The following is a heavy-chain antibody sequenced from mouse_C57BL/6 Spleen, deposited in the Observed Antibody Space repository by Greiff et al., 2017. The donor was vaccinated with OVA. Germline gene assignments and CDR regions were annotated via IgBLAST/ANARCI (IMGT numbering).Heavy chain of an antibody. D-gene: IGHD2-5*01. CDR2: FYPGSGSL. CDR3: ARREENYSNYGRFDY. J-gene: IGHJ2*01. Sequence: QVQLQQSGAELVKPGASVKLSCKASGYTFTEYTIHWVKQRSGQGLEWIGWFYPGSGSLKYNEKFKDKATLTAEKSSSTVYMELSRWTSEDSAVYFCARREENYSNYGRFDYWGKGTTLTVSS. CDR1: GYTFTEYT. V-gene: IGHV1-62-2*01.